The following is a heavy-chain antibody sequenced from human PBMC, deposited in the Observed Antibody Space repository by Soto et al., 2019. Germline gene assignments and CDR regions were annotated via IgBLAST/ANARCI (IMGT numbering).Heavy chain of an antibody. D-gene: IGHD3-9*01. CDR1: GYTFTSYA. CDR2: INAGNGNT. CDR3: ARDVRLRYFDWLLVGAAFDI. Sequence: ASVKVSCKASGYTFTSYAMHWVRQDPGQRLEWMGWINAGNGNTKYSQKFQGRVTITRNTSESTAYMELSSLRSEDTAVYYCARDVRLRYFDWLLVGAAFDIWGHGTMVTVSS. V-gene: IGHV1-3*01. J-gene: IGHJ3*02.